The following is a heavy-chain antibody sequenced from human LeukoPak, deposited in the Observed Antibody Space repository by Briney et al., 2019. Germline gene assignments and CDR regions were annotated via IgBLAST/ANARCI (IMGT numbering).Heavy chain of an antibody. CDR1: GYTFTIYY. V-gene: IGHV1-46*01. CDR2: INPSGGST. D-gene: IGHD6-13*01. J-gene: IGHJ6*02. CDR3: GQQLDYYYGMDV. Sequence: ASVKVSFKASGYTFTIYYMHWVRQAPGQGLEWMGIINPSGGSTSYAQKFQGRVTMTRDTSTSTVYMELSSLRSEDTAVYYCGQQLDYYYGMDVWGQGTTVTVSS.